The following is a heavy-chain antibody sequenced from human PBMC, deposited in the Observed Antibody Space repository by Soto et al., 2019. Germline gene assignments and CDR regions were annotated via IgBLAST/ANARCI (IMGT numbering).Heavy chain of an antibody. D-gene: IGHD3-16*01. CDR2: ISGSGSTT. V-gene: IGHV3-23*01. J-gene: IGHJ4*02. Sequence: GGSLRLSCAVSGFTFSNFAMAWVRQAPGKGLEWVSGISGSGSTTYYADSVKGRFTVSRDNSKNTLYLQMNSLRAGDTAIYFCAKSYLDYWGQGALVTVSS. CDR3: AKSYLDY. CDR1: GFTFSNFA.